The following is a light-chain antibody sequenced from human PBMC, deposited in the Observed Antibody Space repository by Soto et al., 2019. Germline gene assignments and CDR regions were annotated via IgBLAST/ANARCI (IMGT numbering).Light chain of an antibody. J-gene: IGLJ2*01. CDR2: EDS. CDR3: CSYAGSTTVV. CDR1: SGDVGSYNP. Sequence: QSALTQPASVSGSPGQSITISCSGASGDVGSYNPVSWYQQHPGKAPKLTIDEDSKRPSGVSNRFSGSKSGNTASLTISGLQAEDEADYYCCSYAGSTTVVFGGGTKLTVL. V-gene: IGLV2-23*01.